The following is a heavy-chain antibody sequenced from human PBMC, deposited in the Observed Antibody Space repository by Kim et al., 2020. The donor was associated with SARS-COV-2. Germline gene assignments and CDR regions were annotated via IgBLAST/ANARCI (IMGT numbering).Heavy chain of an antibody. J-gene: IGHJ4*02. CDR3: ARDPTSSLWPGGN. V-gene: IGHV3-53*01. Sequence: GGSLRLSCAVSGFTVSSNYMSWVRQAPGKGLEWVSVIYSGGSTYYADSVKGRSTISRDNSKNTLYLQMNSLRAEDTALYYCARDPTSSLWPGGNWGKGTLVTVS. CDR2: IYSGGST. D-gene: IGHD2-21*01. CDR1: GFTVSSNY.